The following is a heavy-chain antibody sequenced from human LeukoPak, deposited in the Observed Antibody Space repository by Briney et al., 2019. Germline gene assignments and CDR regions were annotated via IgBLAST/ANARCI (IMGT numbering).Heavy chain of an antibody. CDR2: ISSSGDST. CDR1: GFTFTYFA. CDR3: AKNGKYYFDY. J-gene: IGHJ4*02. Sequence: PGGSLRLSCAASGFTFTYFAFSWVRQAPGKGLEWVSAISSSGDSTYYADPVKGRFTLSRDNSKNTLYLQMNSLRAEDTAVYYCAKNGKYYFDYWGQGTLLTVSS. V-gene: IGHV3-23*01.